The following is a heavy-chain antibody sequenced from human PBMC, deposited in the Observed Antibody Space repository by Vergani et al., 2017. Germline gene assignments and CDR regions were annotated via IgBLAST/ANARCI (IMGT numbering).Heavy chain of an antibody. CDR1: GAAFNSYQ. Sequence: QVQLQQWGAGLLKPSETLSLTCAVSGAAFNSYQWTWIRQSPGRGLEWIGEIDDKGKSICNPTLKSRVTISVDNSKRHFSLHVTSVTAADSAMYYCVRRDFWVGPRTFDFWGAGTPVTVSS. J-gene: IGHJ3*01. CDR3: VRRDFWVGPRTFDF. V-gene: IGHV4-34*01. CDR2: IDDKGKS. D-gene: IGHD3-3*01.